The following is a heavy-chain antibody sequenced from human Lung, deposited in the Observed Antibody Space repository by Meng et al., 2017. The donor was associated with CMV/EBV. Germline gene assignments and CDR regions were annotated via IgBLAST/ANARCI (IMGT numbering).Heavy chain of an antibody. Sequence: QLRLWESGPALVKPSETRSLTSAVSGDSITNHNWWAWVRQPPGKGLEWIGEIPHRGSSAYNPSLKSRVSMSIDKSKNQFSLKLTSVTAADTAVYHCLRRSGGSVWGQGTLVTVSS. J-gene: IGHJ1*01. CDR2: IPHRGSS. CDR1: GDSITNHNW. CDR3: LRRSGGSV. V-gene: IGHV4-4*02. D-gene: IGHD3-10*01.